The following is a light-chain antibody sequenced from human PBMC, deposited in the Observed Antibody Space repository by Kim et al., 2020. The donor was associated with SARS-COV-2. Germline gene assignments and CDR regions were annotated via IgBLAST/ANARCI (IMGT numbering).Light chain of an antibody. Sequence: GQSITISCTGNSSDVGGYNYVSWYQQHPGKAPKLMIYDVSNRPSGVSNRFSGSKSGNTASLTISGLQAEDEADYYCSSYTSSSFYVFGTGTKVTVL. CDR1: SSDVGGYNY. J-gene: IGLJ1*01. CDR3: SSYTSSSFYV. V-gene: IGLV2-14*03. CDR2: DVS.